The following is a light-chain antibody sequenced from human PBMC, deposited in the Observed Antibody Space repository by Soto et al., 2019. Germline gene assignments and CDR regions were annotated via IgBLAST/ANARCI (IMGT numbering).Light chain of an antibody. V-gene: IGKV3-20*01. CDR2: GAS. CDR1: QSVSNNY. CDR3: QQYSSSGT. J-gene: IGKJ4*02. Sequence: ILFTHSPRTLSLSPGERATLSCRASQSVSNNYLAWYQQTPGQAPRLLIYGASNRATGIPDRFSGSGSGTDFTLTISRLEPEDVAEYYCQQYSSSGTFGEGTKVDIK.